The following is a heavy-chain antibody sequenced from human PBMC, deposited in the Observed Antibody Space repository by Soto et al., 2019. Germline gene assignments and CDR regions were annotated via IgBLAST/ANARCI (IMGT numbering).Heavy chain of an antibody. CDR2: ISHDGNDK. CDR1: GITFSAFG. D-gene: IGHD4-4*01. J-gene: IGHJ5*02. CDR3: ATGLWDTVTKYHFFGP. V-gene: IGHV3-30*03. Sequence: QVQLVESGGGVVQPGRSLRLSCGASGITFSAFGLHWVRQAPGKGLEWVAVISHDGNDKYYTDSVKGRFTISRDKSKNTLYPHMKHLRRENTVFLFWATGLWDTVTKYHFFGPWCQGALVTVSS.